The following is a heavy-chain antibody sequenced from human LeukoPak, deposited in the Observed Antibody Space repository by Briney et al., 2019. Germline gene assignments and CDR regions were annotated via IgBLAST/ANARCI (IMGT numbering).Heavy chain of an antibody. CDR3: AKAGGRNRAYYFYYYYMDV. CDR2: IKADGGEK. J-gene: IGHJ6*03. CDR1: GFTFSTYW. V-gene: IGHV3-7*03. Sequence: GGSLRLSCAASGFTFSTYWMNWFRQTPGKGLEWVAKIKADGGEKDHVASVKGRFTISRDNSKNSLYLQMNSLRAEDTALYYCAKAGGRNRAYYFYYYYMDVWGKGTTVTVSS. D-gene: IGHD3-16*01.